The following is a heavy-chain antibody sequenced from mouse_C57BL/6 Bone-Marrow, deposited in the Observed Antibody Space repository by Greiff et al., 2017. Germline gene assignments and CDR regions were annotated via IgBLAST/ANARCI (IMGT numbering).Heavy chain of an antibody. V-gene: IGHV5-4*01. CDR3: ARDDYDGRLDY. D-gene: IGHD2-4*01. J-gene: IGHJ2*01. Sequence: EVHVVESGGGLVQPGGSLKLSCAASGFTFSSYAMSLVRQTPEKRLEWVATISDGGSYTYYPDNVKCRFTISRDNAKNNLYLQMSQLKSEDTSMYYCARDDYDGRLDYGGKGTTLSVSS. CDR1: GFTFSSYA. CDR2: ISDGGSYT.